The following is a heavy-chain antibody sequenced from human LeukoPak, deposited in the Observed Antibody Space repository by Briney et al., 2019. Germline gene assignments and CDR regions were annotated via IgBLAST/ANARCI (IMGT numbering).Heavy chain of an antibody. V-gene: IGHV3-23*01. J-gene: IGHJ4*02. CDR2: ISGSGGST. D-gene: IGHD6-19*01. CDR1: GFTFSSYA. CDR3: AKAPRAGPLIFDY. Sequence: GGSLRLSCAASGFTFSSYAMSWVRQAPGKGLEWVSAISGSGGSTYYADSVKGRFPISRDNSKNTLYLQMNSLRAEDTAVYYCAKAPRAGPLIFDYWGQGTLVTVSS.